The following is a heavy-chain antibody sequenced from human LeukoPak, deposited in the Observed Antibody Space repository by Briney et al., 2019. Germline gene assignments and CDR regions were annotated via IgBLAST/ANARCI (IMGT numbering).Heavy chain of an antibody. J-gene: IGHJ3*02. CDR1: GFTFTTYS. D-gene: IGHD7-27*01. Sequence: GGSLRLSCEASGFTFTTYSMTWVRQAPGKGLEWVSGIGGRGDRTYFADSVKGRFAISRGNSKNTMYLQMSSLRAEDTAIYYCARDQDWGSFDIWGQGTMVTVSS. CDR2: IGGRGDRT. V-gene: IGHV3-23*01. CDR3: ARDQDWGSFDI.